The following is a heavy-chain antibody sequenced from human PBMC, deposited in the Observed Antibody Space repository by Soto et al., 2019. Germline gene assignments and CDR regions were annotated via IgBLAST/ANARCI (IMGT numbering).Heavy chain of an antibody. D-gene: IGHD3-22*01. V-gene: IGHV3-23*01. J-gene: IGHJ4*02. CDR2: ISGSGGST. CDR3: AKDLNPATMIVVVIRPTFDY. Sequence: GGSLRLSCAASGFTFSSYAMSWVRQAPGKGLEWVSAISGSGGSTYYADSVKGRFTISRDNSKNTLYLQMNSLRAEDTAVYYCAKDLNPATMIVVVIRPTFDYWGQGTLVTVSS. CDR1: GFTFSSYA.